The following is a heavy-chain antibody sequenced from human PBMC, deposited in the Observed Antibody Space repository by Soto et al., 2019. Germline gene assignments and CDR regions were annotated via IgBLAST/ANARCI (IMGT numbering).Heavy chain of an antibody. CDR3: ARGRNYYDSSGYSHGPCYFDY. Sequence: GASVKVSCKASGGTFSSYAISWVRQAPGQGLEWMGGIIPIFGTANYAQKFQGRVTITADESTSTAYMELSSLRSEDTAVYYCARGRNYYDSSGYSHGPCYFDYWGQGTLVTSPQ. CDR2: IIPIFGTA. CDR1: GGTFSSYA. V-gene: IGHV1-69*13. D-gene: IGHD3-22*01. J-gene: IGHJ4*02.